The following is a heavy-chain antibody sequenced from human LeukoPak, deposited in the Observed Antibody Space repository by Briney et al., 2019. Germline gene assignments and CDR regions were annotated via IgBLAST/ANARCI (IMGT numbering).Heavy chain of an antibody. D-gene: IGHD3-10*01. Sequence: ASVKVSCKASGGTFSTYAISWVRQAPGQGLEWMGGIIPMFGTANYAQKFQGRVTITADESTNTAHMELSSLRSEDTAVYYCARGDGSSDYWGQGTLVTVSS. CDR2: IIPMFGTA. V-gene: IGHV1-69*01. J-gene: IGHJ4*02. CDR3: ARGDGSSDY. CDR1: GGTFSTYA.